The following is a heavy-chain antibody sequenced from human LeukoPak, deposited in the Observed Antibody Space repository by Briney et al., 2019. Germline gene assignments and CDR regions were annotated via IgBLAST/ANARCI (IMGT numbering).Heavy chain of an antibody. CDR2: IYTSGST. CDR3: ARSKYSGSYDGWFDP. D-gene: IGHD1-26*01. Sequence: SETLSLTCTVSGGSISSYYWSWIRQPAGKGLEWIGRIYTSGSTNYNPSLKSRVTISVDTSKNQFSLRLTSVTAADTAVYYCARSKYSGSYDGWFDPWGQGTLVTVSS. CDR1: GGSISSYY. J-gene: IGHJ5*02. V-gene: IGHV4-4*07.